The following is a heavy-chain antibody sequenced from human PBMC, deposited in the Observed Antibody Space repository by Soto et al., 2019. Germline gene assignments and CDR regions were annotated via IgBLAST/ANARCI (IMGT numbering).Heavy chain of an antibody. D-gene: IGHD2-15*01. V-gene: IGHV3-48*01. CDR3: ASRYCSGGSCYYNWFDP. Sequence: HPGGSLRLSCAASGFTFSSYSMNWVRQAPGKGLEWVSYISRSSGTTYYADSVKGRFTISRDNAKNSLYLQMNSLRAEDTAVYYCASRYCSGGSCYYNWFDPWGQGTLVTVSS. CDR2: ISRSSGTT. J-gene: IGHJ5*02. CDR1: GFTFSSYS.